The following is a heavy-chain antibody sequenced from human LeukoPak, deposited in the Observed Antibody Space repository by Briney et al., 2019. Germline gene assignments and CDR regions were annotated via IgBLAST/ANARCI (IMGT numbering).Heavy chain of an antibody. J-gene: IGHJ4*02. Sequence: PGRSLRLSCAASGFTFSSYGMHWVRQAPGKGLEWVAVIWYDGSNKYYADSVKGRFTISRDNAKNSLYLQMNSLRAEDTAVYYCAREPTAMILWGQGTLVTVSS. CDR3: AREPTAMIL. D-gene: IGHD5-18*01. V-gene: IGHV3-33*01. CDR2: IWYDGSNK. CDR1: GFTFSSYG.